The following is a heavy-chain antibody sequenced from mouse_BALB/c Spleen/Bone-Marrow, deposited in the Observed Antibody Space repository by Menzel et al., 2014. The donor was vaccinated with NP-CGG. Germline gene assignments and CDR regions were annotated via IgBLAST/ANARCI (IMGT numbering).Heavy chain of an antibody. CDR3: VRGNYGNYVDYFDF. Sequence: VQLQQSGGGLVQPGGSLKLSCAASGFTFSNYGMSWVRQTPDKRLELVATINSNGGGTYYPDSVKGRFTISRDTAKNTMYLQMSSLKSEETAMYYCVRGNYGNYVDYFDFWGQGTTLTVSS. CDR2: INSNGGGT. J-gene: IGHJ2*01. D-gene: IGHD2-1*01. CDR1: GFTFSNYG. V-gene: IGHV5-6-3*01.